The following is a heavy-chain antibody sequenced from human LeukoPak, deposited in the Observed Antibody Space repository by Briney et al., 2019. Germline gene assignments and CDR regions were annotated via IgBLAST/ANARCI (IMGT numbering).Heavy chain of an antibody. Sequence: VASVKVSCKASGGTFSSYAISWVRQAPGQGLEWMGWISTYNGNTTYAQKIQGRVTMTTDTSTNTVYMDLRSLRSDDTAVYYCARDLGHCRNVVCSSSAYWGRGTLVTVSS. CDR2: ISTYNGNT. V-gene: IGHV1-18*01. J-gene: IGHJ4*02. CDR3: ARDLGHCRNVVCSSSAY. CDR1: GGTFSSYA. D-gene: IGHD1-14*01.